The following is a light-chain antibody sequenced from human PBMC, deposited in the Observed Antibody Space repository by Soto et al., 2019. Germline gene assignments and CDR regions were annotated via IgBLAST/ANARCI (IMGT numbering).Light chain of an antibody. CDR1: QSISSW. Sequence: DIQMTQSPSTLSASVGDRVTITCRASQSISSWLAWYQQKPGKAPKLLIYKASSLETGVPSRFSGSGSGTDLPLTISSLQPDDFATYFCQQYSSYWSFGQGTKVEIK. V-gene: IGKV1-5*03. CDR2: KAS. CDR3: QQYSSYWS. J-gene: IGKJ1*01.